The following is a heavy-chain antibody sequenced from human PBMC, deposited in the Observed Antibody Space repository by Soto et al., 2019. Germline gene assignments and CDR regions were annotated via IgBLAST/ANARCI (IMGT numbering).Heavy chain of an antibody. Sequence: ASVKVSCKASGYTFTSYGISWVRQAPGQGLEWMGWISAYNGNTNYAQKLQGRVTMTTDTSTSTAYMELRSLRSDDTAVYYCASGPMVYDSPHDYFEYWGKGTRVTVSS. CDR1: GYTFTSYG. CDR2: ISAYNGNT. D-gene: IGHD2-8*01. V-gene: IGHV1-18*04. J-gene: IGHJ4*02. CDR3: ASGPMVYDSPHDYFEY.